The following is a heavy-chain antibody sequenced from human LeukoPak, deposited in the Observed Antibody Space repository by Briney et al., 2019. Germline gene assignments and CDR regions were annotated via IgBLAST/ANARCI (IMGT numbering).Heavy chain of an antibody. J-gene: IGHJ5*02. Sequence: ASVKVSCKASGYTFTSYYMHWVRQAPGQGLEWMGIINPSGGSTSYAQKFQGRVTMTRDMSTSTVYMELSSLRSEDTAVYYCARDRSAYCSSTSCYDLGWFDPWGQGTLVTVSS. D-gene: IGHD2-2*01. CDR1: GYTFTSYY. CDR2: INPSGGST. V-gene: IGHV1-46*01. CDR3: ARDRSAYCSSTSCYDLGWFDP.